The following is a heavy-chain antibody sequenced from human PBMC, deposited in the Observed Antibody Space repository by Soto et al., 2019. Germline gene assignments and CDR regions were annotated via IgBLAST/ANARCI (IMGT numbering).Heavy chain of an antibody. V-gene: IGHV4-31*03. D-gene: IGHD3-10*01. CDR3: ARDKGGAALKGSGMDV. CDR2: IYYNGNT. CDR1: GGSISSRDYY. J-gene: IGHJ6*02. Sequence: QVQLQESGPGLVKPSQTLSLSCSVSGGSISSRDYYWSWIRHHPEKGLEWIGSIYYNGNTYYNPSLKSRVTVSSDPSMNEFSLKLPSVTAADTAVYYCARDKGGAALKGSGMDVWGQGTTVTVSS.